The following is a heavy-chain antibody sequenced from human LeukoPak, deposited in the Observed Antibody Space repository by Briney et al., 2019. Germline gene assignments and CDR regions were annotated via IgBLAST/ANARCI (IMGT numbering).Heavy chain of an antibody. CDR1: GGSISSYY. V-gene: IGHV4-4*07. CDR3: ARDSYYYDSSGYYTSFYYFDY. J-gene: IGHJ4*02. D-gene: IGHD3-22*01. CDR2: IYTSGST. Sequence: PSETLSLTCTVSGGSISSYYWSWIRQPAGKGLKWIGRIYTSGSTNYNPSLKSRVTMSVDTSKNQFSLKLSSVTAADTAVYYCARDSYYYDSSGYYTSFYYFDYWGQGTLVTVSS.